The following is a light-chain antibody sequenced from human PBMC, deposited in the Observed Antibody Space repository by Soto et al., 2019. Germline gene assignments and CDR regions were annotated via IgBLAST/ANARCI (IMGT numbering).Light chain of an antibody. V-gene: IGKV1-9*01. CDR3: QQLSSYPST. CDR1: QDSTKY. Sequence: IKLTQSPSSLSASVGDRVTITCRASQDSTKYLAWYQQKPGKAPNLLIYDASTLHRCVPSRFAGTGSCTDCTLHVSGLQPEHFETYSFQQLSSYPSTFGGGTKVDIK. CDR2: DAS. J-gene: IGKJ4*01.